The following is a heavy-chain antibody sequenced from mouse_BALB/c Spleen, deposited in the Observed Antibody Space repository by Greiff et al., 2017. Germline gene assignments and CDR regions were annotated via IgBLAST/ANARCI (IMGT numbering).Heavy chain of an antibody. Sequence: VQLKESGAELVRPGALVKLSCKASGFNIKDYYMHWVEQRPEQGLEWIGWIDPENGNTIYDPKFQGKASITADTSSNTAYLQLSSLTSEDTAVYYCARRRDGFDYWGQGTTLTVSS. J-gene: IGHJ2*01. CDR2: IDPENGNT. CDR3: ARRRDGFDY. CDR1: GFNIKDYY. D-gene: IGHD3-3*01. V-gene: IGHV14-1*02.